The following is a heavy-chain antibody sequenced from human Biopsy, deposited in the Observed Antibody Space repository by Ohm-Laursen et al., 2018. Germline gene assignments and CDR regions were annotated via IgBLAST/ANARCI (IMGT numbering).Heavy chain of an antibody. Sequence: SETLSLTCTVSGGSIRNFYWTWIRQSPGEGLEYIGYIYYSGFTHYNPSLESRVAISVDTSRNQFSLKMNSLTAADTAVYFCARCAGGGSCYAGFDHWGRGSLVTVSS. CDR2: IYYSGFT. J-gene: IGHJ4*02. CDR1: GGSIRNFY. CDR3: ARCAGGGSCYAGFDH. V-gene: IGHV4-59*08. D-gene: IGHD2-15*01.